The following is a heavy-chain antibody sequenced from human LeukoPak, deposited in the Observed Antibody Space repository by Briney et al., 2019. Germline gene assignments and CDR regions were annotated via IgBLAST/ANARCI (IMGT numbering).Heavy chain of an antibody. D-gene: IGHD2-2*01. J-gene: IGHJ3*02. CDR1: GGTFSSYA. CDR3: ARLDCSSTSCYEGGAFDI. CDR2: IIPIFGTA. Sequence: ASVKVSCKASGGTFSSYAISWVRQAPGQGLEWMGGIIPIFGTANYAQKFQGRVTITTDESTSTAYMELSSLRSEDTAVYYCARLDCSSTSCYEGGAFDIWGQGTMVTVSS. V-gene: IGHV1-69*05.